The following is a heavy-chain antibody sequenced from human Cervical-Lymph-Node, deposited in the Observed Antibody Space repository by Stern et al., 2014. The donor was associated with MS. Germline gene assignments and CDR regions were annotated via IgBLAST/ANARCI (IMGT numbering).Heavy chain of an antibody. CDR3: ARQTTAWASDV. Sequence: VQLVESGAELIRPGESLKISCKGSGFKFSIYWIAWVRQMPGKGLEWMGIIYPGDSDTSYSPSFQGQVTMSADKSTSTAYLQWSSLNASDTAMYFCARQTTAWASDVWGQGTLVTVSS. D-gene: IGHD1-14*01. J-gene: IGHJ4*02. V-gene: IGHV5-51*01. CDR1: GFKFSIYW. CDR2: IYPGDSDT.